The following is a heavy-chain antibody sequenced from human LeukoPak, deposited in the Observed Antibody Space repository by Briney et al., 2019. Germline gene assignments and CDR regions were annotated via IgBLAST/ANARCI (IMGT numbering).Heavy chain of an antibody. Sequence: SETLSLTCTVSGGSTSNYYWSWIRQPLGKGLECIGYIYYSGSTNYNPSLKSRVTISVDTSKNQFSLKLSSVTATDTAVYYCARHGGYSSPYLHWGQGTLVTVSS. CDR1: GGSTSNYY. D-gene: IGHD6-13*01. CDR2: IYYSGST. V-gene: IGHV4-59*08. CDR3: ARHGGYSSPYLH. J-gene: IGHJ1*01.